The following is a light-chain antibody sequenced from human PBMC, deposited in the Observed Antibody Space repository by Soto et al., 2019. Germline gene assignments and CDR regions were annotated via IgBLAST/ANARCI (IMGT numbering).Light chain of an antibody. J-gene: IGKJ4*01. CDR1: QSISSY. Sequence: DIQMTQSPSSLSASVGDRVTITCRASQSISSYLNWYQHKPGKAPKLLIYAASSLQSGVPSRFSGSGSGTDFTLTISSLQPEDFATYYCQQSYSTPQHTFGGATKVDIK. CDR3: QQSYSTPQHT. CDR2: AAS. V-gene: IGKV1-39*01.